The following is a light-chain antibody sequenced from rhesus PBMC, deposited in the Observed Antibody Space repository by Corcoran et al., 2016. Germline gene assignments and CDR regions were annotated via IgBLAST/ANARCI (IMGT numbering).Light chain of an antibody. Sequence: QAALTQPPSVSGSPGQSVTISCTGTRNDVGGYDYVSWYQQDPGTAPKLMIYEVRSRPPGVSDRFSGSRSGNTASLTISGLQAEDEADYYCSAYAGSNTYIFGVGTRLTVL. CDR3: SAYAGSNTYI. J-gene: IGLJ1*01. V-gene: IGLV2-23*01. CDR2: EVR. CDR1: RNDVGGYDY.